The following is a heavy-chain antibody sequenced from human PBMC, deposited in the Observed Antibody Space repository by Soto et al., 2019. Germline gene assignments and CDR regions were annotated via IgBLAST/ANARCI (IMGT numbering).Heavy chain of an antibody. Sequence: SETLSLTCTVSGGSISNYYWTWIRQPPGKGLEWIGYIYYSGSTNYNPSLKSRVTMSVDTSKNQFSLKVTSVNAADTALFYCTRRGDANKNRYRGQGTLVTVSS. CDR2: IYYSGST. V-gene: IGHV4-59*01. J-gene: IGHJ4*02. CDR3: TRRGDANKNRY. D-gene: IGHD2-2*01. CDR1: GGSISNYY.